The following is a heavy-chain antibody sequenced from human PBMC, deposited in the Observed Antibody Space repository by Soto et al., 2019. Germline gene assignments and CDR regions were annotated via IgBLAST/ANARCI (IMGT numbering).Heavy chain of an antibody. CDR3: ARDKYSSSSFDY. CDR2: IYYSGST. CDR1: GGSISSYY. D-gene: IGHD6-13*01. J-gene: IGHJ4*02. Sequence: ETLALTCTVXGGSISSYYWSWIRQPPGKGLEWIGYIYYSGSTNYNPSLKSRVTISVDTSKNQFSLKLRSVTAADTAVYYCARDKYSSSSFDYWGQGTLVTVSS. V-gene: IGHV4-59*01.